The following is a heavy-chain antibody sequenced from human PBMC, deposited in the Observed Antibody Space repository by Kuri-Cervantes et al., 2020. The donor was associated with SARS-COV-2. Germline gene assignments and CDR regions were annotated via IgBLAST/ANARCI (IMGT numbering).Heavy chain of an antibody. CDR1: GGALCGYY. V-gene: IGHV4-34*01. J-gene: IGHJ6*03. Sequence: QTLSLTSAVFGGALCGYYWSWIRQSPGKGQEWSGKIKHSGRTHYNPSLSSRVTISLDMSKSQFSLRLSSVTAADPSMYYCARGREGVVPATILGLGYFLYFSIDVWGKGTLVTVSS. D-gene: IGHD2-2*01. CDR3: ARGREGVVPATILGLGYFLYFSIDV. CDR2: IKHSGRT.